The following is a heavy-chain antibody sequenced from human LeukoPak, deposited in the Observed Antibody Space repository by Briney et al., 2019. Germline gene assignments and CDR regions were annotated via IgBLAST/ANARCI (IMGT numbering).Heavy chain of an antibody. V-gene: IGHV4-34*01. J-gene: IGHJ3*02. CDR1: GGPFSGYY. CDR3: AREGSGYSGYDSAFDI. CDR2: INHSGST. Sequence: PSETLSLTCAVYGGPFSGYYWSWIRQPPGKGLEWIGEINHSGSTNYNPSLKSRVTISVDTSKNQFSLKLSSVTAADTAVYYCAREGSGYSGYDSAFDIWGQGTMVTVSS. D-gene: IGHD5-12*01.